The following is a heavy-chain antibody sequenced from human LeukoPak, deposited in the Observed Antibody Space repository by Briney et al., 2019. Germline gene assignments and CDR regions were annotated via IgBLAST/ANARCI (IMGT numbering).Heavy chain of an antibody. V-gene: IGHV1-69*13. CDR3: ARDSLPYIAAAGTGLNY. J-gene: IGHJ4*02. CDR1: RGTFSSYA. Sequence: SVNDSRKASRGTFSSYAISWVRQAPGQGLEWMGGIIPIFGTANYAQKFQGRVTITADESTSTAYMELSSLRSEDTAVYYCARDSLPYIAAAGTGLNYWGQGTLVTVSS. D-gene: IGHD6-13*01. CDR2: IIPIFGTA.